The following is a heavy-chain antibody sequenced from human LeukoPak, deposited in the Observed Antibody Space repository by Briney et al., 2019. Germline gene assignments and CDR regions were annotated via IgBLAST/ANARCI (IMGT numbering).Heavy chain of an antibody. J-gene: IGHJ4*02. CDR2: IYTSGRT. CDR1: GGSISSYY. Sequence: SETLSLTCTVSGGSISSYYWSWIRQPAGKGLEWIGRIYTSGRTNYNPSLKSRVTMSVDTSKNQFSLKLSSVTAADTAVYYCARDLGSSWRSYFDYWGQGTLVTVSS. V-gene: IGHV4-4*07. D-gene: IGHD6-13*01. CDR3: ARDLGSSWRSYFDY.